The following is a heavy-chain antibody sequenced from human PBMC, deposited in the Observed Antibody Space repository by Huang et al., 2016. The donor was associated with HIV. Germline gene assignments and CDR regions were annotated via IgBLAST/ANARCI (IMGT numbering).Heavy chain of an antibody. CDR3: ARAGGFEI. CDR1: GFEFSNYW. Sequence: EEHLVESGGGLVQPGGSLRLSCAASGFEFSNYWMQWVRQAPGKGLMWVSRIKIDGRTTDYADSVKGRFTISRDNAKNTLYLQMSSLTAEDTAIYYCARAGGFEIWGQGTVVTVSS. D-gene: IGHD2-15*01. J-gene: IGHJ3*02. CDR2: IKIDGRTT. V-gene: IGHV3-74*01.